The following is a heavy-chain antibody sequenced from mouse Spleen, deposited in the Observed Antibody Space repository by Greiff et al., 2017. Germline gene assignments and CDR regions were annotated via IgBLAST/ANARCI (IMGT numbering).Heavy chain of an antibody. J-gene: IGHJ2*01. Sequence: VQLQQSGAELVRPGASVKLSCTASGFNIKDDYMHWVKQRPEQGLEWIGWIDPENGDTEYASKFQGKATITADTSSNTAYLQLSSLTSEDTAVYYSTTYYDYDFDYWGQGTTLTMSS. CDR1: GFNIKDDY. D-gene: IGHD2-4*01. CDR3: TTYYDYDFDY. CDR2: IDPENGDT. V-gene: IGHV14-4*01.